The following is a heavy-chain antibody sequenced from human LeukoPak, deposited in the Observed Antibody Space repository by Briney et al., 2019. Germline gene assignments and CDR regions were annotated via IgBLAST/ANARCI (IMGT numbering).Heavy chain of an antibody. CDR2: IYYSGST. Sequence: SETLSLTCTVSGGSISSYYWSWIRQPPGKGLGWIGYIYYSGSTNYNPSLKSRVTISVDTSKNQFSLKLSSVTAADTAVYYCARDPYYYYGMDVWGQGTTVTVSS. J-gene: IGHJ6*02. CDR1: GGSISSYY. CDR3: ARDPYYYYGMDV. V-gene: IGHV4-59*01.